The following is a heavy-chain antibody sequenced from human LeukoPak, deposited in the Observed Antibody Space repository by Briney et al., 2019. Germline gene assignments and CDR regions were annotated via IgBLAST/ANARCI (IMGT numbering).Heavy chain of an antibody. D-gene: IGHD3-9*01. Sequence: PSETLSLTCTVSGGSISSYYWSWIRQPPGKGLEWIGYIYYTGNTIYNPSLKSRVTISMDTAKNQFSLKVSSVTAADTAVYYCARDGAGMTGTGLDYWGQGILATVSS. V-gene: IGHV4-59*01. CDR2: IYYTGNT. J-gene: IGHJ4*02. CDR3: ARDGAGMTGTGLDY. CDR1: GGSISSYY.